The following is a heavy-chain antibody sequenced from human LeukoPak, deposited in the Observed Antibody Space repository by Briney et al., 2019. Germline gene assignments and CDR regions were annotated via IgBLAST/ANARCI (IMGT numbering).Heavy chain of an antibody. Sequence: SSETLSLTCTVSGASIHDDHFTWIRQPPGRGLEWIGFVYYRGSAKYNPSLESRVTISVDTSKKQISLILKSVTAADTAVYYCGRNFEASSTWYIQYWGQGSLVTVSS. CDR3: GRNFEASSTWYIQY. V-gene: IGHV4-59*12. CDR1: GASIHDDH. D-gene: IGHD2-2*01. CDR2: VYYRGSA. J-gene: IGHJ1*01.